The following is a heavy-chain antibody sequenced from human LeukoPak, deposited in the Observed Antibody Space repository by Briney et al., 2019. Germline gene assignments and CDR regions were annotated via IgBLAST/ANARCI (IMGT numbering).Heavy chain of an antibody. CDR3: ARDVNWGFDA. CDR2: IRGSGPGSGSGT. V-gene: IGHV3-48*04. CDR1: GFTFSDYP. D-gene: IGHD7-27*01. Sequence: GGSLRLSCATSGFTFSDYPMNWVRQAPGKGLEWVSNIRGSGPGSGSGTYYADSVKGRFIISRDNAKNSVYLQMNSLRVEDSAFYYCARDVNWGFDAWGQGFLVTVSS. J-gene: IGHJ4*02.